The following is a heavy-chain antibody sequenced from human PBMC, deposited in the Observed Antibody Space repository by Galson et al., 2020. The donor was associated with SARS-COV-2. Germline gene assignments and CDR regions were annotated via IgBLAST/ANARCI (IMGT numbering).Heavy chain of an antibody. D-gene: IGHD2-2*01. Sequence: SETLSLTCAVYGGSFSGYYWSWIRQPPGKGLEWIGEINHSGRTNYNPSLKSRVTISVDTSKNQFSLKLSSVTAADTAVYYCAREDIVVVPAAHPNDTVSYYYGMDVWGQGTTVTVSS. CDR3: AREDIVVVPAAHPNDTVSYYYGMDV. CDR1: GGSFSGYY. CDR2: INHSGRT. J-gene: IGHJ6*02. V-gene: IGHV4-34*01.